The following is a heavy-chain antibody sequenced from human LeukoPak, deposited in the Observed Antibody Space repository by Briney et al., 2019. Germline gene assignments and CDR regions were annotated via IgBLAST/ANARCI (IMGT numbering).Heavy chain of an antibody. CDR3: ARDPGYYSGLYY. Sequence: SETLSLPCTVSGVSLSTSSFYWSWIRQPAGTGLEWIGRIYASESTSYNPSLRSRVTLSVDTSKNHISLRVSSVTAACTGVYYCARDPGYYSGLYYWGQGTLVTVSS. CDR2: IYASEST. CDR1: GVSLSTSSFY. V-gene: IGHV4-61*02. D-gene: IGHD2-15*01. J-gene: IGHJ4*02.